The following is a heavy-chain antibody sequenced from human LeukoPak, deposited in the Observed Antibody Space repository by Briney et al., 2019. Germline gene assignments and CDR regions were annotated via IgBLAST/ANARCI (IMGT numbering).Heavy chain of an antibody. Sequence: SETLSLTCTVSGGSISSGTYYWTWIRQPAGKGLEWIGRIYTSGSTNYNPSLKSRVTISVDTSKNQFSLKLSSVTAADTAVYYCAREEGGGWFDPWGQGTLVTVSS. CDR1: GGSISSGTYY. CDR3: AREEGGGWFDP. J-gene: IGHJ5*02. CDR2: IYTSGST. V-gene: IGHV4-61*02. D-gene: IGHD3-16*01.